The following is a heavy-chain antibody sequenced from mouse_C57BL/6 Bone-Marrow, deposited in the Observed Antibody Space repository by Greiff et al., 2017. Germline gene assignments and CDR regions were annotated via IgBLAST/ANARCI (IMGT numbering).Heavy chain of an antibody. CDR2: IWRGGST. J-gene: IGHJ3*01. V-gene: IGHV2-5*01. CDR1: GFSLTSYG. CDR3: AKNSLYGNYGGFAY. D-gene: IGHD2-1*01. Sequence: VQLQQSGPGLVQPSQSLSITCTVSGFSLTSYGVHWVRQSPGKGLEWLGVIWRGGSTDYNAAFMSRLSITKDNSKSQVFFKMNSLQADDTAIYYCAKNSLYGNYGGFAYWGQGTLVTVSA.